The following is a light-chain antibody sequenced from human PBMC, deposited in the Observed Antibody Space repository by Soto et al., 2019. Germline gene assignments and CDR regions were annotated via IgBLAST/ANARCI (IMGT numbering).Light chain of an antibody. CDR3: QFYDTSLSGYV. V-gene: IGLV1-40*01. CDR2: GNN. J-gene: IGLJ1*01. Sequence: QSVLTQPPSVSGSPGQRVTISCTGSSANIGAAYNVDWYQQLPGTAPKLLIYGNNNRPSGVPARFSGSKSGTSASLAIAGLQAEDEGDYYCQFYDTSLSGYVFGIGTKVTVL. CDR1: SANIGAAYN.